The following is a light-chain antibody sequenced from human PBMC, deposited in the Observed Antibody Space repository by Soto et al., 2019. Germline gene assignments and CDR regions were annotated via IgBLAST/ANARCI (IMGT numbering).Light chain of an antibody. CDR3: QQSHSIPWT. V-gene: IGKV1-39*01. J-gene: IGKJ1*01. Sequence: DIQMTQSPSTLSASVGDRVTITCRASQSINTWLAWYQQKPGKAPKLLIYAASNLQSGVPSTFSGSGSGTDFTLTISSLQPEDFATYYCQQSHSIPWTFGQGTKVEIK. CDR1: QSINTW. CDR2: AAS.